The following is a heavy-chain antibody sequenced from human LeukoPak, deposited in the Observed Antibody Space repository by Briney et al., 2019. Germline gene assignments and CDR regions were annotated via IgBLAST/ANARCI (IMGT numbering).Heavy chain of an antibody. Sequence: SETLSLTCTVSGGSISSYYWSWIRQPPGKGLEWIGYIYYSGSTNYNPSLKRRVTISVDTSKNQFSLKLSSVTAADTAVYYCARRPYNYSYYYYMDVWGKGTTVTISS. J-gene: IGHJ6*03. V-gene: IGHV4-59*12. CDR1: GGSISSYY. CDR3: ARRPYNYSYYYYMDV. CDR2: IYYSGST.